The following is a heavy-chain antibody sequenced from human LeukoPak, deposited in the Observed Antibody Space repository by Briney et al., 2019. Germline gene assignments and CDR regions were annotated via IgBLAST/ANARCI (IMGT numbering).Heavy chain of an antibody. CDR3: AREYFLLNWFDP. D-gene: IGHD2-15*01. CDR1: GGSISGGGYY. V-gene: IGHV4-31*03. CDR2: IYYSGST. Sequence: SETLSLTCTVSGGSISGGGYYWGWIRQHQGKGLGWIGYIYYSGSTYYNPSLKSRVTISVDTSKNQFSLKLSSVTAADTAVYYCAREYFLLNWFDPWGQGTLVTVSS. J-gene: IGHJ5*02.